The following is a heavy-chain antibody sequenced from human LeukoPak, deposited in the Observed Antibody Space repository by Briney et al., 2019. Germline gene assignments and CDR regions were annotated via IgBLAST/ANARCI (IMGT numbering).Heavy chain of an antibody. CDR1: GGSISSSSYY. J-gene: IGHJ4*02. D-gene: IGHD3-22*01. CDR2: INHSGST. CDR3: ASPMDYYGSSY. Sequence: KTSETLSLTCTVSGGSISSSSYYWSWIRQPPGKGLEWIGEINHSGSTNYNPSLKSRVTISVDTSKNQFSLKLSSVTAADTAVYYCASPMDYYGSSYWGQGTLVTVSS. V-gene: IGHV4-39*07.